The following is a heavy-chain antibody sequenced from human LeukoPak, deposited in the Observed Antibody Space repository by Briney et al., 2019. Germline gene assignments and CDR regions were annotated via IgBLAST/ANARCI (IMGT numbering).Heavy chain of an antibody. Sequence: GGSLRLSCAASGFTFSSYAMHWVRQAPGKGLEWVAVISYDGSNKYYADSVKGRFTISRDNSKNTLHLQMNSLRAEDTAVYYCAKDLVRGVIISRFDYWGQGTLVTVSS. J-gene: IGHJ4*02. CDR1: GFTFSSYA. CDR3: AKDLVRGVIISRFDY. CDR2: ISYDGSNK. D-gene: IGHD3-10*01. V-gene: IGHV3-30-3*01.